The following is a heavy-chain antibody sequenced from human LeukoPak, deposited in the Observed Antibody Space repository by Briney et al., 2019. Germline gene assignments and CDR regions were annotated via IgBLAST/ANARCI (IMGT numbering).Heavy chain of an antibody. CDR3: AKGSAAGRPYYFDY. D-gene: IGHD6-25*01. CDR1: GFTFSSYA. Sequence: TGGSLRLSCAASGFTFSSYAMSWVRQAPGKGLEWVSAISGSGGSTYYADSVKGRFTISRDNSKNTLYLQMNSLRAEDTAIYYCAKGSAAGRPYYFDYWGQGTLVTVSS. CDR2: ISGSGGST. J-gene: IGHJ4*02. V-gene: IGHV3-23*01.